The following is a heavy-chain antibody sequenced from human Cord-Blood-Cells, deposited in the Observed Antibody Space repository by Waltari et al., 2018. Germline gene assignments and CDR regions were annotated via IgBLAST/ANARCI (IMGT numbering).Heavy chain of an antibody. D-gene: IGHD6-19*01. CDR2: IIPIFGTA. V-gene: IGHV1-69*01. CDR3: AIESSGWYFDY. J-gene: IGHJ4*02. Sequence: QVQLVQSAAEVKKHGSSVKVFCKASGGTFVSYAISWVRQAPGQGLEWMGGIIPIFGTANYAQKFQGRVTITADESTSTAYMELSSLRSEDTAVYYCAIESSGWYFDYWGQGTLVTVSS. CDR1: GGTFVSYA.